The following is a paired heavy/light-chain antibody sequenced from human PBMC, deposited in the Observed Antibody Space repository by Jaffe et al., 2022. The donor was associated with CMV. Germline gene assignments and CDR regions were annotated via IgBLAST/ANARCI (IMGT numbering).Heavy chain of an antibody. Sequence: QVQVVQSGPEVKKPGASVNVSCKASGYTFTDNYMHWVRQAPGQGLEWMGWIHPKSGVTLYALKFRGRVTMTRDTSISTAYMELSRLTSDDTAVYFCARSQGLTGTEDYYYGMDVWGQGTTVTVSS. CDR2: IHPKSGVT. CDR1: GYTFTDNY. CDR3: ARSQGLTGTEDYYYGMDV. V-gene: IGHV1-2*02. J-gene: IGHJ6*02. D-gene: IGHD2-8*02.
Light chain of an antibody. J-gene: IGKJ2*01. Sequence: DIQMTQSPSSLSASVGDRVAITCRASQAIRNYFAWYQQKPGKAPQLLLYAASRLQSGVPSRFSGSGSGTDHTLTISSLQPEDFATYYCQQYYTTPYTFGQGTKLEIK. CDR1: QAIRNY. CDR2: AAS. CDR3: QQYYTTPYT. V-gene: IGKV1-NL1*01.